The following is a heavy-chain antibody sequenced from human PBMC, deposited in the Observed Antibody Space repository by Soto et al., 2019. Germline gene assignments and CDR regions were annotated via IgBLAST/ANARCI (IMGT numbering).Heavy chain of an antibody. V-gene: IGHV1-46*01. CDR3: ARDLDY. CDR1: RSTVTTYY. J-gene: IGHJ4*02. CDR2: INPSGGST. Sequence: ASVMVSYEGSRSTVTTYYMHWVRQAPGQGLEWMGIINPSGGSTSYAQKFQGRVTMTRDTSTSTVYMELSSLRSEDTAVYYCARDLDYWRQGTLVTVPQ.